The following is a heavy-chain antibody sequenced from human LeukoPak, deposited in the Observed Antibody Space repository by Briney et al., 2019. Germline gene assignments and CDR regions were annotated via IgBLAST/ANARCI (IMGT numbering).Heavy chain of an antibody. CDR1: AFTFSSYG. CDR3: ARDLHNDYSNYVIGWYFDY. J-gene: IGHJ4*02. V-gene: IGHV3-30*03. D-gene: IGHD4-11*01. CDR2: ISYDGSNK. Sequence: PGTSLRLSCAASAFTFSSYGMHWVRQAPGKGLEWVALISYDGSNKYYTDSVKGRFTISRDNSKNTLYLQMNSLGAEDTAVYYCARDLHNDYSNYVIGWYFDYWGQGTLVTVSS.